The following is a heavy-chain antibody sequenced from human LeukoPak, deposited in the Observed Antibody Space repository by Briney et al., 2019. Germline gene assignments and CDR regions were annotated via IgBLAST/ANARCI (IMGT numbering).Heavy chain of an antibody. CDR1: GFTFDDYV. CDR3: ARHVVAVGFDY. J-gene: IGHJ4*02. CDR2: ISWNSGSI. D-gene: IGHD3-22*01. V-gene: IGHV3-9*01. Sequence: PGGSLRLSCVASGFTFDDYVMHWVRQAPGKGLEWVSGISWNSGSIGYADSLKGRFIISRDNANNSLYLQMNSLRAEDTAVYYCARHVVAVGFDYWGQGTLVTVSS.